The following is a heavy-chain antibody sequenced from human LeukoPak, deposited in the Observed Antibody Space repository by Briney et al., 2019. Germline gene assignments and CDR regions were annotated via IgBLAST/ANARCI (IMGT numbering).Heavy chain of an antibody. CDR1: GGSTSSSY. V-gene: IGHV4-59*01. D-gene: IGHD3-10*01. CDR3: ARSSYYYGSGSYYNL. Sequence: DPSETLSLTCTVSGGSTSSSYWSWIRQPPGKGLEWIGDIYYSGSTNYNPSLKSRVTISVDTSKNQFSLKLSSVTAADTAVYYCARSSYYYGSGSYYNLWGQGTMVTVSS. J-gene: IGHJ3*01. CDR2: IYYSGST.